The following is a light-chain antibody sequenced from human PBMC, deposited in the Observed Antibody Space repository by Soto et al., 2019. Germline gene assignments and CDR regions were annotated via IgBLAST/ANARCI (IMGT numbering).Light chain of an antibody. CDR1: QSVSNY. CDR2: GAS. J-gene: IGKJ2*01. V-gene: IGKV3-11*01. CDR3: QQRSSWPRYS. Sequence: EIVLTQSPATLSLPPGERATLSCRASQSVSNYFAWYQQKPGQAPRLLIYGASNRATGIPSRFSGSGSGTAFTLTIGSLEPEDFAVYYCQQRSSWPRYSFGQGTRLEIK.